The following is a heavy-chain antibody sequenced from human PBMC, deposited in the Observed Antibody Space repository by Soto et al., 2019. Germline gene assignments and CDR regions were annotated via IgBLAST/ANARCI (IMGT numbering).Heavy chain of an antibody. V-gene: IGHV3-48*03. D-gene: IGHD1-26*01. CDR2: ISSSGSTI. J-gene: IGHJ4*02. CDR1: GFTFSSYE. CDR3: ARDGRWLHNGFDY. Sequence: EVQLVESGGGLVQPGGSLRLSCAASGFTFSSYEMNWVRQAPGKGLEWVSYISSSGSTIYYADSVKGRLTISRDNAKNSLYLQMNSLRAEDTAVYYCARDGRWLHNGFDYWGQGTLVTVSS.